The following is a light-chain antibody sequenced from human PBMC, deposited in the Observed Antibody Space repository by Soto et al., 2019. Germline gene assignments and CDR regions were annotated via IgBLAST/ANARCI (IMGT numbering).Light chain of an antibody. Sequence: DIQMTQSPSSLSASVGDRVTITCQASQDISNYLNWYQHKPGKAPKLLIYDASNLETGVPSRFSGSGSVTDFTFTISSLQPEDIATYYCQQYDNRPYTFGQGTKLEIK. CDR3: QQYDNRPYT. V-gene: IGKV1-33*01. CDR2: DAS. CDR1: QDISNY. J-gene: IGKJ2*01.